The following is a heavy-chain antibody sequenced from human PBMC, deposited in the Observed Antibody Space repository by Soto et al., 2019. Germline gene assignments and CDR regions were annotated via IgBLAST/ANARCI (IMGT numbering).Heavy chain of an antibody. V-gene: IGHV1-2*02. CDR1: GYTFTGYY. D-gene: IGHD3-3*01. CDR2: INPNSGGT. J-gene: IGHJ6*02. CDR3: AAAGGPYYDFWSGYRGYYYGMDV. Sequence: ASVKVSCKASGYTFTGYYMHRVRQAPGQGLEWMGWINPNSGGTNYAQKFQGRVTMTRDTSISTAYMELSRLRSDDTAVYYCAAAGGPYYDFWSGYRGYYYGMDVWGQGTTVTVSS.